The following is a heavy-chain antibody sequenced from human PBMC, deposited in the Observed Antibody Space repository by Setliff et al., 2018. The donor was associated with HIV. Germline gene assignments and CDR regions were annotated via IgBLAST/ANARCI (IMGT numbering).Heavy chain of an antibody. J-gene: IGHJ4*02. V-gene: IGHV4-4*08. D-gene: IGHD3-22*01. CDR3: ARDDDKLFDY. CDR2: IYPIGSPDFPSGNT. CDR1: GGSISNYY. Sequence: PSETLSLTCTVSGGSISNYYWSWIRQPPGKGLEWIGYIYPIGSPDFPSGNTVYNPSFRSRVTLSLDTSKNQFSLKLTSVTAADAAVYYCARDDDKLFDYWGQGNLVTVSS.